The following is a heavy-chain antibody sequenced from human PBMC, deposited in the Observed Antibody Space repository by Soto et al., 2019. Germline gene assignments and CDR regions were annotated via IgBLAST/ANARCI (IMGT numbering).Heavy chain of an antibody. V-gene: IGHV1-3*01. CDR2: SNEGSGNT. D-gene: IGHD3-3*01. CDR3: LRDDRAISGVVTLDY. J-gene: IGHJ4*02. CDR1: GYNFKNYA. Sequence: QVQLVQSGAEVKRPGASVRVSCKAAGYNFKNYAIHWVRQAPGQRLEWMGWSNEGSGNTRYSQRFQGRVSITRDTSANTVYMDLSSLKSEDTATYYCLRDDRAISGVVTLDYWGPGTLVTVSS.